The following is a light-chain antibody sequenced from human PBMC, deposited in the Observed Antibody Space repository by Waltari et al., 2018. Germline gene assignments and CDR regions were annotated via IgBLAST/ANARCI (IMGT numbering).Light chain of an antibody. CDR2: AAS. CDR1: QSVSRSR. V-gene: IGKV3-20*01. J-gene: IGKJ2*01. Sequence: FLTQAPDTLSLSPGERATLSCRASQSVSRSRLAWYQHKPGQAPRLLMYAASTTATGSPDRFSGSGSGTDFSLSISRVEPEDFAVYYCQQYSSSVMYTFGQGTKLEIK. CDR3: QQYSSSVMYT.